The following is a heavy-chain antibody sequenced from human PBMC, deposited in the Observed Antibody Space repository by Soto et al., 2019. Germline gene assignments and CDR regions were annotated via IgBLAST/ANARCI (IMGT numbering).Heavy chain of an antibody. CDR2: ISYDGINK. CDR3: AKAARGYTSGWYEYYFDY. J-gene: IGHJ4*02. CDR1: GFTFSTYT. V-gene: IGHV3-30-3*01. Sequence: TGGSLRLSCAASGFTFSTYTMHWVRQAPGKGLEWVADISYDGINKYFADSVKGRFTISRDNSKNTLYLQMNSLRADDTAVYYCAKAARGYTSGWYEYYFDYWGQGTLVTVSS. D-gene: IGHD6-19*01.